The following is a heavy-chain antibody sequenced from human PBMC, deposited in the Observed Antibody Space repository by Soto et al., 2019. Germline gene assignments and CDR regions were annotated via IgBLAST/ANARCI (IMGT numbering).Heavy chain of an antibody. V-gene: IGHV3-30*18. CDR1: GFTFSSYG. CDR2: ISYDGSNK. J-gene: IGHJ6*02. CDR3: AKDVVVGATTGLGDYYYYYGMDV. D-gene: IGHD1-26*01. Sequence: QVQLVESGGGVVQPGRSLRLSCAASGFTFSSYGMHWVRQAPGKGLEWVAVISYDGSNKYYADSVKGRFTISRDNSKNPLYLQMNRVRAEDTAVYYCAKDVVVGATTGLGDYYYYYGMDVWGQGTTVTVYS.